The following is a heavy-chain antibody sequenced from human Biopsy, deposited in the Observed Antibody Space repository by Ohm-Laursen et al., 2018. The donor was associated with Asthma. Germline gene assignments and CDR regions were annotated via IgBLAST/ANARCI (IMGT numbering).Heavy chain of an antibody. CDR2: ISYDGRNT. CDR3: ARGGLHYYEYYGMDV. Sequence: SLRLSCTASGFTFDNYTMHWVRQAPGKGRAWVTIISYDGRNTYYADSVEGRFTIARDNSKNTLFLQMSSPRPEDTAVYYCARGGLHYYEYYGMDVWGQGTTVTVSS. D-gene: IGHD2-21*02. CDR1: GFTFDNYT. V-gene: IGHV3-30*04. J-gene: IGHJ6*02.